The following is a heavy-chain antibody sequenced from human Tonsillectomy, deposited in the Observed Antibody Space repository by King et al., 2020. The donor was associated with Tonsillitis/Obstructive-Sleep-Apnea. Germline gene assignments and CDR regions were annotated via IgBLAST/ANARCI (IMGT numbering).Heavy chain of an antibody. J-gene: IGHJ6*03. V-gene: IGHV4-39*01. D-gene: IGHD3-16*01. Sequence: LPLPASVPGLVPPSEHLSLTCPVSCGSLSSSSYSWGWIRPSPGKGLEWIGTIYYSGSTYYNPSLTRRVIMSVDTSTNQFSLKRSSVPAAETAGEDGGRKEGGGGGTKDRDGGGKGTTGT. CDR1: CGSLSSSSYS. CDR2: IYYSGST. CDR3: GRKEGGGGGTKDRDG.